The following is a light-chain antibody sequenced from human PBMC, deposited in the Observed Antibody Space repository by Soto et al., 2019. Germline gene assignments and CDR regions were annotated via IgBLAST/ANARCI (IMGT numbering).Light chain of an antibody. CDR2: GAS. V-gene: IGKV3D-15*01. Sequence: PGAIATLTCKSSQSVSSFLAWYQQKPGQAPRLLIYGASIRATGIPARFSGSGSGTEFTLTISSLQSEDFAVYYCQQYNNWPPITFGQGTRLEI. J-gene: IGKJ5*01. CDR1: QSVSSF. CDR3: QQYNNWPPIT.